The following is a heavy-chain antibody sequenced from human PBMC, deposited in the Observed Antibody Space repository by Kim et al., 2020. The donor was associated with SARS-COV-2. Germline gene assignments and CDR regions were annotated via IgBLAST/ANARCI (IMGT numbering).Heavy chain of an antibody. J-gene: IGHJ4*02. D-gene: IGHD3-10*01. CDR3: AKDLPGIIWFGE. V-gene: IGHV3-23*01. Sequence: YYADSLKGQFTTSRDNSKTTLYLQMNTLRAEDTAVYYCAKDLPGIIWFGEWGQGTLVTVSS.